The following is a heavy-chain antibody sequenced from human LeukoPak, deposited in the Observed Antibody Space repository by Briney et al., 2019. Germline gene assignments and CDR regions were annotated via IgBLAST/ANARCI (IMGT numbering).Heavy chain of an antibody. V-gene: IGHV3-66*01. Sequence: GGSLRLSCAASGFTISSSYMSWVRQVPGKGLEWVSCIYGADTIYYADFVKDRFTISRDSNRNILYLQMNSLRADDTAVYYCAKSIYSSTSCHDFWGQGTLVTVSS. CDR1: GFTISSSY. CDR2: IYGADTI. CDR3: AKSIYSSTSCHDF. D-gene: IGHD2-2*01. J-gene: IGHJ4*02.